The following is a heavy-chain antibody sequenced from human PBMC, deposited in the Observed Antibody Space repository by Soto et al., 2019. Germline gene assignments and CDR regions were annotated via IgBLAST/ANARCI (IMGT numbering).Heavy chain of an antibody. D-gene: IGHD3-10*01. J-gene: IGHJ4*02. CDR1: GFTFNNYA. CDR2: ISGGGDTT. Sequence: EVQLLESGGGLVQPGGSLRLSCAASGFTFNNYAITWVRQAPGKGLEWVSAISGGGDTTSYADSVKGRFTVSRDGSKNTLYLQMSSLRAEDTAVYYCAKGRGGSGSRIPRVDFWGQGALVTVSS. V-gene: IGHV3-23*01. CDR3: AKGRGGSGSRIPRVDF.